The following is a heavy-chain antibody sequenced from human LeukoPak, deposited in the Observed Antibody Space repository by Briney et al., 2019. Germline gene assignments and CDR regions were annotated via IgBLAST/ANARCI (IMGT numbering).Heavy chain of an antibody. CDR3: AKDAI. CDR1: GFAFSSYA. J-gene: IGHJ3*02. V-gene: IGHV3-23*01. Sequence: PGGSLRLSCAASGFAFSSYAMNWVRKAPGKGLEWISSINPSGGGTYYADSVKGRFTISRDNSKNTVYLQVNSLRAEDTAVYYCAKDAIWGQGTMVTVSS. CDR2: INPSGGGT.